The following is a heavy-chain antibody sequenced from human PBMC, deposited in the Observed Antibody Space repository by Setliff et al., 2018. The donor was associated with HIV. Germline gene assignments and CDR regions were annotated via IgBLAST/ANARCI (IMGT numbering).Heavy chain of an antibody. CDR1: GGSVSSGGYY. J-gene: IGHJ1*01. Sequence: SETLSLTCTVSGGSVSSGGYYWSWIRQNPGKGLEWVGYIYYTGSTYYNPSLESRVSISVDTSKNQFSLKLNSVTAADTAVYYCARDMHANINAQDVWGQGTLVTVSS. CDR2: IYYTGST. D-gene: IGHD2-8*01. V-gene: IGHV4-31*03. CDR3: ARDMHANINAQDV.